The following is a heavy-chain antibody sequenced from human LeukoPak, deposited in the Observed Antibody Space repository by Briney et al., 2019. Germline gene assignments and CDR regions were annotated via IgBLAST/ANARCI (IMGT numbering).Heavy chain of an antibody. V-gene: IGHV4-34*01. CDR1: GGSFSGYY. CDR2: INHSGST. J-gene: IGHJ5*02. Sequence: SETLSLTCAVYGGSFSGYYWSWIRQPPGKGLEWIGEINHSGSTNYNPSLKSRVTISVDTSKNQFSLKLSSVTAADTAVYYCARGVITMMHFDPWGQGTLVTVSS. CDR3: ARGVITMMHFDP. D-gene: IGHD3-22*01.